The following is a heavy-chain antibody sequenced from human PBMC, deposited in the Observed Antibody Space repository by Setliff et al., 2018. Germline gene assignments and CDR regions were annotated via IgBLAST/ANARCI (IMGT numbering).Heavy chain of an antibody. V-gene: IGHV4-34*01. CDR1: GESFSNNY. CDR2: SNHGGST. D-gene: IGHD6-6*01. Sequence: SETLSLTCSVYGESFSNNYWSWIRQTPGKGLEWIGESNHGGSTSYHPSLKSRLTMSVDTSKNQFSLKLSSVTAADTAVFYCARGYAARVGFGNWFDPWGRGTLVTVSS. J-gene: IGHJ5*02. CDR3: ARGYAARVGFGNWFDP.